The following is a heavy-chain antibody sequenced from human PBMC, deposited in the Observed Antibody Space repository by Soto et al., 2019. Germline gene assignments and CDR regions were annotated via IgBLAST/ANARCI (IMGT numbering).Heavy chain of an antibody. J-gene: IGHJ6*02. CDR3: ARVRRIAARPSSYYYYYGMDV. V-gene: IGHV1-2*02. CDR2: INPNSGGT. CDR1: GYTFTGYY. D-gene: IGHD6-6*01. Sequence: ASVKVSCKASGYTFTGYYMHWVRQAPGQGLEWVGWINPNSGGTNYAQKFQGRVTMTRDTSISTAYMELSRLRSDDTAVYYCARVRRIAARPSSYYYYYGMDVWGQGTTVTVS.